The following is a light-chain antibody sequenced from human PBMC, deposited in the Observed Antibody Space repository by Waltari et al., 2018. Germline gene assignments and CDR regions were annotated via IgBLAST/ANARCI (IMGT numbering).Light chain of an antibody. J-gene: IGLJ2*01. Sequence: NFMLTQPHSASESPGKTVTISCTRSSGSIASNYVQWYQRRPGSVPTTVIYEDNQRPSGVPDRFSGSIDSSSNSASLTISGLQTEDEADYYCQSHDANHYVVFGGGTKVTVL. CDR2: EDN. CDR1: SGSIASNY. V-gene: IGLV6-57*03. CDR3: QSHDANHYVV.